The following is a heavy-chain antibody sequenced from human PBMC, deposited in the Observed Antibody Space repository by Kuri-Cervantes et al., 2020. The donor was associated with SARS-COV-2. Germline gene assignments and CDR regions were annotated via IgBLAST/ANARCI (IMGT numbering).Heavy chain of an antibody. CDR1: GFTFSSYA. CDR3: ATALLSYYFDY. J-gene: IGHJ4*02. V-gene: IGHV3-30-3*01. CDR2: ISYDGSNK. Sequence: GESLKISCAASGFTFSSYAMHWVRQAPGKGLEWVAVISYDGSNKYYADSVKGRFTISRDNSKNTLYLQMNSLRAEDTAVYYCATALLSYYFDYWGQGTRVTVSS. D-gene: IGHD3-10*01.